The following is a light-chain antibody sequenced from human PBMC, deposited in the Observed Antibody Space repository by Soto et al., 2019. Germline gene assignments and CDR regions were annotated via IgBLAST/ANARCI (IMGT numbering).Light chain of an antibody. Sequence: EIVLTHSPVTVFLFPVDRATLSLMCSQSVSNHYLAWYKQKPGQAHRLLIYGASSRATGIPHRFSGSGSGTDFTLTIRRLEPEDFAVYYCQKYGSSFQITVGHRKRLAI. CDR2: GAS. V-gene: IGKV3-20*01. CDR3: QKYGSSFQIT. J-gene: IGKJ5*01. CDR1: QSVSNHY.